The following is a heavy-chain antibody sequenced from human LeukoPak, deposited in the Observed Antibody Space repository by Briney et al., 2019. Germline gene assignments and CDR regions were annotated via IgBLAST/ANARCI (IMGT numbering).Heavy chain of an antibody. Sequence: SETLSLTCTVSGGSISSGGYYWSWIRQHPGKGLEWIGYIYYSGSTYYNPSLKSRVTISVDTSKNQFSLKLSSVTAADTAVYYCAREPTYGDYVGDYWGQRTLVTVSS. J-gene: IGHJ4*02. CDR1: GGSISSGGYY. CDR2: IYYSGST. D-gene: IGHD4-17*01. V-gene: IGHV4-31*03. CDR3: AREPTYGDYVGDY.